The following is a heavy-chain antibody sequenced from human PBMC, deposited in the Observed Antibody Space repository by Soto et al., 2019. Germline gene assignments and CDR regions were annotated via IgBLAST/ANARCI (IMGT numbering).Heavy chain of an antibody. Sequence: SETLSLTCTVSGGSIRSYYWSWIRQPPGKGLEWIGYIYYSGSTNYNPSLKSRVTISVDTSKNQFSLKLSSVTAADTAVYYCARDSDYYDSSGCDIWGQGTMVTVSS. J-gene: IGHJ3*02. V-gene: IGHV4-59*01. CDR2: IYYSGST. CDR1: GGSIRSYY. CDR3: ARDSDYYDSSGCDI. D-gene: IGHD3-22*01.